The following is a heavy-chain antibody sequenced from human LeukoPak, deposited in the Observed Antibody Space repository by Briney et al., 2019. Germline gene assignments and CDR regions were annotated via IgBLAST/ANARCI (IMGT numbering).Heavy chain of an antibody. CDR2: MKQDGSEE. V-gene: IGHV3-7*03. CDR1: GFIFSDYA. D-gene: IGHD1-26*01. J-gene: IGHJ4*02. CDR3: ARDKIVGATVLDY. Sequence: GGSLRLSCAAPGFIFSDYAMSWVRQAPGKGLEWVANMKQDGSEEYYVDSVKGRFTISRDNAKNSLYLQMNSLRAEDTAVYYCARDKIVGATVLDYWGQGSLVTVSS.